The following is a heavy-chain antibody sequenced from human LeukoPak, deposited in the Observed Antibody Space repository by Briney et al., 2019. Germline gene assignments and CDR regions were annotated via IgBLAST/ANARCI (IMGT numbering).Heavy chain of an antibody. CDR3: ARGARGEAVGATGSRIIFDY. CDR1: GGSISSYY. J-gene: IGHJ4*02. V-gene: IGHV4-59*01. Sequence: PSETLFLTCTVSGGSISSYYWTWIRQPPGKGLEWIGYIYYSGTTDYNPSLKSRVTMSVDTSKNQFSLKLSSVTAADTAVYYCARGARGEAVGATGSRIIFDYWGQGTLVTVSS. CDR2: IYYSGTT. D-gene: IGHD1-26*01.